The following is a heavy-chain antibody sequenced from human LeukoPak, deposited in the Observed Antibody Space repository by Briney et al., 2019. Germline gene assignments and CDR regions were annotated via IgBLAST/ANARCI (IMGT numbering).Heavy chain of an antibody. CDR1: GFTFSSYA. J-gene: IGHJ4*02. CDR2: VTGSGATT. Sequence: GGSLRLSCAASGFTFSSYAMSWVRQAPGKGLEWVSTVTGSGATTYYADSVKDRFTISRDNSKNTLYLQMNSLRAEDTAVYYCAKAHERYYLDYWGQGTLVTVSS. V-gene: IGHV3-23*01. CDR3: AKAHERYYLDY.